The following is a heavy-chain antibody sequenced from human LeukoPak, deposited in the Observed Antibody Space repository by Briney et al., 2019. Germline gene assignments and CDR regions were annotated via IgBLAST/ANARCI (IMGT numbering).Heavy chain of an antibody. J-gene: IGHJ4*02. V-gene: IGHV4-34*01. CDR3: ATAVADNFDY. Sequence: ETLSLTCAVYGGSFGGYYWSWIRQPPGKGLEWIGEINHSGSTNYNPSLTSRVTISVDTSKNQFSLKLSSVTAADTAVYYCATAVADNFDYWGQGTLVTVSS. D-gene: IGHD6-19*01. CDR2: INHSGST. CDR1: GGSFGGYY.